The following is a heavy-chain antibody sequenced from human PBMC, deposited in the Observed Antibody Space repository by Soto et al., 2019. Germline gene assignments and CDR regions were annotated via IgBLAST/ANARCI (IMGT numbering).Heavy chain of an antibody. CDR1: GYTFTSYG. J-gene: IGHJ6*01. CDR3: ARDSGRGELPDYYYYGMEV. CDR2: ISAYNGNT. V-gene: IGHV1-18*01. Sequence: ASVKVSCKASGYTFTSYGISCVRQAPGQGLEWMGWISAYNGNTNYAQKLQGRVTMTTDTSTSTAYMELRSLRSDDTAVYYCARDSGRGELPDYYYYGMEVWGQGTTVTVSS. D-gene: IGHD3-16*01.